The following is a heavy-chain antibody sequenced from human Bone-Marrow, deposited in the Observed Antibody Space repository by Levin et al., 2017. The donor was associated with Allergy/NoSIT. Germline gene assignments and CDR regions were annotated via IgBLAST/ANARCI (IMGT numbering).Heavy chain of an antibody. CDR3: ARDLDYGGDSPEYFQH. Sequence: GGSLRLSCAASGFTVSSNYMSWVRQAPGKGLEWVSVIYSGGSTYYADSVKGRFTISRDNSKNTLYLQMNSLRAEDTAVYYCARDLDYGGDSPEYFQHWGQGTLVSVSS. CDR1: GFTVSSNY. J-gene: IGHJ1*01. CDR2: IYSGGST. D-gene: IGHD4-23*01. V-gene: IGHV3-66*01.